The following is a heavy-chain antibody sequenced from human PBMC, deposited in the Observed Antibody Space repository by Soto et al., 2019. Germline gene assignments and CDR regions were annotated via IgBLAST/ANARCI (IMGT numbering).Heavy chain of an antibody. J-gene: IGHJ6*03. V-gene: IGHV5-51*01. CDR1: GYSFTSYW. CDR2: IYPGDSDT. D-gene: IGHD3-10*01. Sequence: PGESLKISCKGSGYSFTSYWIGWVRQMPGKGLEWMGIIYPGDSDTRYSPSFQGQVTISADKSISTAYLQWSSLKASDTAMYYCARLPITMVRGVIITDYYYYMDVWGKGTTVTVSS. CDR3: ARLPITMVRGVIITDYYYYMDV.